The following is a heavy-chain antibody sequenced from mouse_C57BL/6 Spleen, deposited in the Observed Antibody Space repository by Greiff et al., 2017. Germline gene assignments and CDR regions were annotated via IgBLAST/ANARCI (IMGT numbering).Heavy chain of an antibody. CDR1: GYTFTTYS. Sequence: QVQLQQSGAELVKPGASVKLSCKASGYTFTTYSIHWMKQRPGQGLEWIGMIHPKSGNTNYNEKFKGKATLTVDKSSSTAYMQLSRLTSEDSAVYYCARSYSHGYYAMDYWGQGTSLTVSS. V-gene: IGHV1-64*01. CDR2: IHPKSGNT. CDR3: ARSYSHGYYAMDY. D-gene: IGHD2-10*01. J-gene: IGHJ4*01.